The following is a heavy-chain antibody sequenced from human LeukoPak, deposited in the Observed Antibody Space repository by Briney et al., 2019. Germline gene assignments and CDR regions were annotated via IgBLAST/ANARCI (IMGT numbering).Heavy chain of an antibody. V-gene: IGHV4-34*01. CDR2: INHSGST. CDR3: ARGLKFAYYYASSGYYYERCYFDY. D-gene: IGHD3-22*01. CDR1: GRSISGYC. Sequence: SETLSLTCAVYGRSISGYCWSCIRQPPGKGLEWIGEINHSGSTNYNPSLKSRVTISVDTSKNQFSLKLRSVIDADTAVYSCARGLKFAYYYASSGYYYERCYFDYWGQGTLVTVSS. J-gene: IGHJ4*02.